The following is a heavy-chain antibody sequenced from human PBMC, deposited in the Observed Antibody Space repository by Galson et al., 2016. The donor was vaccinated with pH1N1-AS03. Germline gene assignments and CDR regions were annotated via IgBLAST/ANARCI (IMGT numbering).Heavy chain of an antibody. Sequence: SETLSLTCAVSGASISNSNWWSWVRQTPEEGLEWIGEIYHNGATNYLPSLKSRVAISLDTSKNQFSLKLTSVTAADTAVYYCARCGVSSSIDYWGQGTLVTVSS. V-gene: IGHV4-4*02. CDR2: IYHNGAT. J-gene: IGHJ4*02. D-gene: IGHD6-6*01. CDR1: GASISNSNW. CDR3: ARCGVSSSIDY.